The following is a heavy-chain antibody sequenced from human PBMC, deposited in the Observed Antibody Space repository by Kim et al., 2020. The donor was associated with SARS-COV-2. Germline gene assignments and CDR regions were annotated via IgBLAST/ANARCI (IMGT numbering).Heavy chain of an antibody. V-gene: IGHV4-31*03. CDR2: IYYSGST. CDR1: GGSISSGGYY. J-gene: IGHJ4*02. D-gene: IGHD5-12*01. CDR3: ARENGGYNDY. Sequence: SETLSLTCTVSGGSISSGGYYWSWIRQHPGKGLEWIGYIYYSGSTYYNPSLKSRVTISVDTSKNQFSLKLSSVTAADTAVYYCARENGGYNDYWGQGTLVTVSS.